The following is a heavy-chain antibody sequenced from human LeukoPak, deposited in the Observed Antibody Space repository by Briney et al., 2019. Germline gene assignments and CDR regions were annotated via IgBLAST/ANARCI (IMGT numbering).Heavy chain of an antibody. D-gene: IGHD2-2*01. CDR2: ISSSSSYI. J-gene: IGHJ4*02. Sequence: GGSLRLSCTVSGFTFSSYGMSWVRQAPGKGLEWVSSISSSSSYIYYADSVKGRSTISRDNAKNSLFLQMNSLRAEDTAVYYCAKAAINIPGVRVSFDYWGQGTLVTVSS. V-gene: IGHV3-21*01. CDR3: AKAAINIPGVRVSFDY. CDR1: GFTFSSYG.